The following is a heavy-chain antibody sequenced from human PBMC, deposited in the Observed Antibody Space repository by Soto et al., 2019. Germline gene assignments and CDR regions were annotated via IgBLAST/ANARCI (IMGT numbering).Heavy chain of an antibody. J-gene: IGHJ4*02. D-gene: IGHD3-10*01. CDR1: GGSISSYY. Sequence: SETLSLTCTVSGGSISSYYWSWIRQPPGKGLEWIGYSYYSGSTNYNPSLKSRVTISVDTSKNQFSLKLSSVTAADTAVYYCARQYYFGSGSYYSRPFDFWGQGTLVTVSS. CDR2: SYYSGST. V-gene: IGHV4-59*08. CDR3: ARQYYFGSGSYYSRPFDF.